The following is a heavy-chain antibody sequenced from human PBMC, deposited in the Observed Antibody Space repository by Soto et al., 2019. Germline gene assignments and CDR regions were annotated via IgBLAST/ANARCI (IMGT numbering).Heavy chain of an antibody. CDR1: GGTFSSYG. J-gene: IGHJ5*02. Sequence: ASVKVSCKASGGTFSSYGISWVRQAPVQGLEWMGWIIPMFGTPNDAQKFQDRVTITADESTSTAYMELSSLTSEDTAVYYCSRYHPSGYDYWFAPWGQGTLVTVSS. D-gene: IGHD5-12*01. V-gene: IGHV1-69*13. CDR3: SRYHPSGYDYWFAP. CDR2: IIPMFGTP.